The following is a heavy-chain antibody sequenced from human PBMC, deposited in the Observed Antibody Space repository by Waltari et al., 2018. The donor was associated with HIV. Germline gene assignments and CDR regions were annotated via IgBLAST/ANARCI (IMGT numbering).Heavy chain of an antibody. D-gene: IGHD3-22*01. CDR2: IIPIFGTA. V-gene: IGHV1-69*01. J-gene: IGHJ3*02. CDR1: GGTFSSYA. CDR3: ARRRRYYDSSGDYAFDI. Sequence: QVQLVQSGAEVKKPGSSVMVSCKASGGTFSSYAISWVRQAPGQGLEWMGGIIPIFGTANYAQKFQGRVTITADESTSTAYMELSSLRSEDTAVYYCARRRRYYDSSGDYAFDIWGQGTMVTVSS.